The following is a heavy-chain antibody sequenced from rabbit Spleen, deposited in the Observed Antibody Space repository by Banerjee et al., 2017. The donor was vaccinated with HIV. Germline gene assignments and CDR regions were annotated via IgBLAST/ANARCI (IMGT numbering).Heavy chain of an antibody. J-gene: IGHJ4*01. D-gene: IGHD2-1*01. CDR2: IDTNDGDT. V-gene: IGHV1S45*01. CDR3: ARDRADIGGDYGPYYFDL. CDR1: GFSFSSNW. Sequence: LEESGGGLVKPGGTLTLTCTVSGFSFSSNWICWVRQAPGKGLEWIACIDTNDGDTDYANWPKGRFTISKTSSTTVTLQMTSLTAADTATYFCARDRADIGGDYGPYYFDLWGPGTLVTVS.